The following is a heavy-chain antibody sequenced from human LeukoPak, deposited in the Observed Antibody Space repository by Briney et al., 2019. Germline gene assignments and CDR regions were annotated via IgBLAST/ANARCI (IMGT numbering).Heavy chain of an antibody. J-gene: IGHJ1*01. Sequence: GESLKISCKGSGYTFTSYWIAWVRRMPGEGLEWMGIIYPGDSDTRYSPSFQGQGTISVDKSINTAYLQWSSLKASDTAMYYCARHASGSYREYFKHWGQGTLVTVSS. V-gene: IGHV5-51*01. CDR2: IYPGDSDT. CDR3: ARHASGSYREYFKH. CDR1: GYTFTSYW. D-gene: IGHD3-10*01.